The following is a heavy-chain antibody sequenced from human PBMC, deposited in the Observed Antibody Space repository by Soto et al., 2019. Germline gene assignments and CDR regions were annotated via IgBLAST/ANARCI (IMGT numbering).Heavy chain of an antibody. CDR2: IYYSGST. V-gene: IGHV4-39*01. CDR3: ARYLEQWLKTFDY. J-gene: IGHJ4*02. Sequence: PSETLSLTCTVSGGSISSSSYYWGWIRQPPGKGLEWIGSIYYSGSTYYNPSLKSRVTISVDTSKNQFSLKLSSVTAADTAVYYCARYLEQWLKTFDYWGQGTLVTVSS. D-gene: IGHD6-19*01. CDR1: GGSISSSSYY.